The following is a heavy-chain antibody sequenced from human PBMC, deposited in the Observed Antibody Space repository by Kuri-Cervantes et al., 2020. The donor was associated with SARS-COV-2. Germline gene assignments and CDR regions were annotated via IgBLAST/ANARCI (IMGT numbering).Heavy chain of an antibody. V-gene: IGHV3-30-3*01. D-gene: IGHD1-26*01. CDR2: ISYDGSNK. CDR3: ARDLGRRFGP. CDR1: GFTFSSYA. J-gene: IGHJ5*02. Sequence: LSLTCAASGFTFSSYAMHWVRQAPGKGLEWVAVISYDGSNKYYADSVKGRFTISRDNSKNTLYLQMNSLRAEDTAVYYCARDLGRRFGPWGQGTLVTVSS.